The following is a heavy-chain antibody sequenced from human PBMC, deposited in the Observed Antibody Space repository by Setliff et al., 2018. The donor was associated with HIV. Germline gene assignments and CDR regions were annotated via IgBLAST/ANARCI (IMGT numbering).Heavy chain of an antibody. CDR3: ARMFGDQGYYYGMDV. D-gene: IGHD3-10*02. V-gene: IGHV4-59*01. Sequence: SETLSLTCTVSGDSISSYYWSWIRQPPGKGLEWIGYIYYSGSTNYNPSLKSRVTISVDTSKNQFSLKLSSVIAADTAVYYCARMFGDQGYYYGMDVWGQGTTVTVSS. CDR1: GDSISSYY. J-gene: IGHJ6*02. CDR2: IYYSGST.